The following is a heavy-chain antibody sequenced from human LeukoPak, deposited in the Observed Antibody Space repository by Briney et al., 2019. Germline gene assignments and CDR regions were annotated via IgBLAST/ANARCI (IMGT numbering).Heavy chain of an antibody. D-gene: IGHD3-22*01. CDR2: INHSGST. V-gene: IGHV4-34*01. J-gene: IGHJ4*02. CDR1: GGSFSGYY. Sequence: PSETLSLTCAVYGGSFSGYYWSWIRQPPGKGLEWIGEINHSGSTNYNPSLKSRVTISVDTSKNQFSLKLSSVTAADTAVYYCARADPDYYDSSGYYYRHFDYWGQGTLVTVSS. CDR3: ARADPDYYDSSGYYYRHFDY.